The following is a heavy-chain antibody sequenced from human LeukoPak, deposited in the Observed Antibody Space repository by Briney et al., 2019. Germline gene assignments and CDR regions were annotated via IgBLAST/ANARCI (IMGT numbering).Heavy chain of an antibody. V-gene: IGHV3-48*01. Sequence: GGSLRLSCVASGITFSSYSMNWVRQAPGKGLEWVSYISSSSSTIYYADSVKGRFTISRDNSKNTLYLQMNSLRAEDTAVYYCARVGGWNDGRIDYWGQGTLVTVSS. CDR2: ISSSSSTI. D-gene: IGHD1-1*01. CDR1: GITFSSYS. CDR3: ARVGGWNDGRIDY. J-gene: IGHJ4*02.